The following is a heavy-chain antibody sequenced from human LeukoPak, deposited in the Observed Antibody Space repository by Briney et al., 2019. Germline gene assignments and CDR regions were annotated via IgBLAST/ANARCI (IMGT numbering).Heavy chain of an antibody. D-gene: IGHD6-25*01. J-gene: IGHJ4*02. Sequence: QSGGSLRLSRAASGFTFSSYAMSWVRQAPGKGLEWVSAISGSGGSTYYADSVKGRFTISRDNSKNTLYLQMNSLRAEDTAVYYCAKGSAAGRPYYFDYWGQGTLVTVSS. CDR3: AKGSAAGRPYYFDY. V-gene: IGHV3-23*01. CDR1: GFTFSSYA. CDR2: ISGSGGST.